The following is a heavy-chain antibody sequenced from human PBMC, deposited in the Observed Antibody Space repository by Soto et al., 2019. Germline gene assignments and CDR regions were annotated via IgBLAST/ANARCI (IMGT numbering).Heavy chain of an antibody. J-gene: IGHJ3*02. V-gene: IGHV4-34*01. CDR2: INHSGST. D-gene: IGHD6-13*01. CDR3: ASGSIAAADDAFDI. CDR1: GGSFSGYY. Sequence: QVQLQQWGAGLLKPSETLSLTCAVYGGSFSGYYWSWIRQPPGKGLEWIGEINHSGSTNYNPSLKSRVTISVDTSKNQFSLKLSSVTAADTAVYYCASGSIAAADDAFDIWGPGTMVTVSS.